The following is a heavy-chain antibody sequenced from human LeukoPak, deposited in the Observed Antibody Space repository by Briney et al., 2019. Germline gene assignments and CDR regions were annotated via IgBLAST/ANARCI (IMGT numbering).Heavy chain of an antibody. CDR3: ARGPPRAHFDWLDY. CDR2: ISETSNTI. J-gene: IGHJ4*02. CDR1: GFTFSRYF. D-gene: IGHD3-9*01. V-gene: IGHV3-11*01. Sequence: KSGGSLRLSCAASGFTFSRYFMAWIRQAPGKGLEWVSYISETSNTIYYVDSVRGRFTVSRDNAKNSMYLQMNSLTAEDTAVYYCARGPPRAHFDWLDYWGQGALVTVSS.